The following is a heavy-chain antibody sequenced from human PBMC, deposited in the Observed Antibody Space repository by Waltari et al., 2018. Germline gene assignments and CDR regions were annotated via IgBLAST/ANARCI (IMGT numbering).Heavy chain of an antibody. D-gene: IGHD1-26*01. CDR2: IYYSGST. V-gene: IGHV4-59*01. Sequence: QVQLQESGPGLVKPSETLSLTCTVSGGSISSYYWSWIRQPPGKGLEWIGYIYYSGSTNYNPSLKSRVTISVDTSKNQFSLKLSSVTAADTAVYYCARGSGSYFDYWGQGTLVTVSS. CDR1: GGSISSYY. J-gene: IGHJ4*02. CDR3: ARGSGSYFDY.